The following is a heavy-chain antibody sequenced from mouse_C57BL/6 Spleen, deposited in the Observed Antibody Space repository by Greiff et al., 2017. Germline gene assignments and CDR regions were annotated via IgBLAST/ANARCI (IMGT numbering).Heavy chain of an antibody. D-gene: IGHD1-1*01. J-gene: IGHJ2*01. V-gene: IGHV6-3*01. CDR3: TGDYYGSSYFDY. CDR2: IRLKSDNYAT. Sequence: DVMLVESGGGLVQPGGSMKLSCVASGFTFSNYWMNWVRQSPEKGLEWVAQIRLKSDNYATHYAESVKGRFTISSDDSKSSVYLQMNNLRAEDTGIDYCTGDYYGSSYFDYWGQGTTLTVSS. CDR1: GFTFSNYW.